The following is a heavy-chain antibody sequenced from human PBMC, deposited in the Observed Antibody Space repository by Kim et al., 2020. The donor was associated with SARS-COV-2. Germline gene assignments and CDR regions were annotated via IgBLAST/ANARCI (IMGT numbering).Heavy chain of an antibody. J-gene: IGHJ6*02. CDR1: GGSFSGYY. CDR2: INHSGST. D-gene: IGHD5-18*01. V-gene: IGHV4-34*01. Sequence: SETLSLTCAVYGGSFSGYYWSWIRQPPGKGLEWIGEINHSGSTNYNPSLKSRVTISVDTSKNQFSLKLSSVTAADTAVYYCARGFPQGRGYSYGYWERYYYYGMDVWGQGTTVTVSS. CDR3: ARGFPQGRGYSYGYWERYYYYGMDV.